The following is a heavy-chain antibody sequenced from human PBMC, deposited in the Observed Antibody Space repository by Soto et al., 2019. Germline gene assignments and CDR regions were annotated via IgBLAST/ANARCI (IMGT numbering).Heavy chain of an antibody. J-gene: IGHJ4*02. Sequence: QVQLVESGGGVVQPGRSLRLSCAASGFTFSNYGMHWVRQAPGKGLEWVAVISYDGSNKYYADSVKGRFTISRDNSXNXXYLQMNSLRAEDTAVYYCAKAVHDLYQPLLYPVDYWGQGTLGTVSS. V-gene: IGHV3-30*18. D-gene: IGHD2-2*02. CDR1: GFTFSNYG. CDR3: AKAVHDLYQPLLYPVDY. CDR2: ISYDGSNK.